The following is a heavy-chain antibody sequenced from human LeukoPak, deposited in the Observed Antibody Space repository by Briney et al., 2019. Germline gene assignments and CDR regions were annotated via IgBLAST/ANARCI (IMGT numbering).Heavy chain of an antibody. J-gene: IGHJ4*02. D-gene: IGHD3-10*01. CDR3: AKDKYVLLWFGESFDY. Sequence: GGALRLSCAASGFTFSSYAMSWDRQAPGKGLEWVSAISGSGGSTYYADSVKGRFTISRDNSKNTLYLQMNSLRAEDTAVYYCAKDKYVLLWFGESFDYWGQGTLVTVSS. CDR2: ISGSGGST. V-gene: IGHV3-23*01. CDR1: GFTFSSYA.